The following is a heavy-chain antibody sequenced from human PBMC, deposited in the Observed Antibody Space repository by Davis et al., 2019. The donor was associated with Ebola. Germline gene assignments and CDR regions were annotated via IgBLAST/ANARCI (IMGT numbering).Heavy chain of an antibody. CDR1: GFSLSTSGVG. CDR2: IYWNDDK. J-gene: IGHJ6*02. D-gene: IGHD3-3*01. Sequence: SGPTLVKPTQTLTLTCTFSGFSLSTSGVGVGWIRQPPGKALEWLALIYWNDDKRYSPSLQSRLTITKDTSKNQVVLTMTNMDPVDTATYYCTRIQGCYDFWSGYLLFLDGMDVWGQGTTVTVSS. V-gene: IGHV2-5*01. CDR3: TRIQGCYDFWSGYLLFLDGMDV.